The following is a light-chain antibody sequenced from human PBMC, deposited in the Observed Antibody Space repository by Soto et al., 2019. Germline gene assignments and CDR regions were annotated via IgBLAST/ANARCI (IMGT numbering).Light chain of an antibody. J-gene: IGLJ3*02. CDR3: AAWNDRPYLWV. CDR2: RDN. CDR1: SSNIGSNA. V-gene: IGLV1-44*01. Sequence: QSVLNQPPSASGTPGQRVSISCSGSSSNIGSNAVHWYQQFPGTAPRLLIYRDNQRPSGVPDRFSGSKSGTSASLVISGLQSEDEADYYCAAWNDRPYLWVFGGGTKLTVL.